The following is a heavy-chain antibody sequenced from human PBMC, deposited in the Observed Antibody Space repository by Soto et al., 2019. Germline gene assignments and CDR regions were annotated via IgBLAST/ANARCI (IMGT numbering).Heavy chain of an antibody. CDR1: GGSISSYY. CDR3: AIHFSSGWYTYFVY. V-gene: IGHV4-59*08. J-gene: IGHJ4*02. CDR2: IYYSGST. Sequence: PSETLSLTCTVSGGSISSYYWSWIRQPPGKGLEWIGYIYYSGSTNYNPSLKSRVTISVDTSKNQFSLKLSSVTAADTAVYYCAIHFSSGWYTYFVYWGQGTLVPVSS. D-gene: IGHD6-19*01.